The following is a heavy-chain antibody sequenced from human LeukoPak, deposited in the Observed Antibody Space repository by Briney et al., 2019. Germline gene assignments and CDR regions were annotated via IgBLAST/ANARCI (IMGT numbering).Heavy chain of an antibody. CDR2: ISGSGGST. CDR1: GFTFNTYA. CDR3: AKDIYCSGGSCHHY. V-gene: IGHV3-23*01. J-gene: IGHJ4*02. Sequence: PGGSLRLSCAASGFTFNTYAMSWVRQAPGKGLEWVSAISGSGGSTYYADSVKGRFTISRDNSKNTLYLQMNSLRAEDTAVYYCAKDIYCSGGSCHHYWGQGTLVTVSS. D-gene: IGHD2-15*01.